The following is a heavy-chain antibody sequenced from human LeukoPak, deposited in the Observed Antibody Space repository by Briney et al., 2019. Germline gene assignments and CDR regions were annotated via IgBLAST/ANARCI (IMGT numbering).Heavy chain of an antibody. CDR1: GFTFSSYS. J-gene: IGHJ4*02. Sequence: GGSLRLSCAASGFTFSSYSMNWVRQAPGKGLEGVSYISSSSSTIYYADSVKGRFTISRDNAKNSLYLQMNSLRAEDTAVYYCARDTGDWTLDYWGQGTLVTVSS. D-gene: IGHD1-1*01. CDR2: ISSSSSTI. CDR3: ARDTGDWTLDY. V-gene: IGHV3-48*01.